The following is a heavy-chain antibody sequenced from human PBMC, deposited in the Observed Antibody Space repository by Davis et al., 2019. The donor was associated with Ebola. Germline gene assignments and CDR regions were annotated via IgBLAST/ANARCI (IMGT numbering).Heavy chain of an antibody. Sequence: AASVKVSCKASGYNFTSYGITWVRQAPGQGLEWMGWINPYIGNTNYAQRLQGRVTMTTVTSTSTAYMELRSLRSDDTAVYFCARTSIVGTTTTASDIWGQGTKVTVSS. J-gene: IGHJ3*02. D-gene: IGHD1-26*01. CDR1: GYNFTSYG. CDR3: ARTSIVGTTTTASDI. V-gene: IGHV1-18*01. CDR2: INPYIGNT.